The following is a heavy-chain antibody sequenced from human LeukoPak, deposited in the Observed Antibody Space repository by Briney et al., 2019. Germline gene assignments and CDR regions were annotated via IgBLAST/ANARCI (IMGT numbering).Heavy chain of an antibody. J-gene: IGHJ4*02. V-gene: IGHV3-33*01. CDR2: IWYDGSNK. CDR1: GFIFSNYG. D-gene: IGHD3-10*01. Sequence: GGSLRLSCAASGFIFSNYGMHWVRQTPGKGLEWVAIIWYDGSNKYYADSMKGRFTISKDNSKNTLYLQMNSLRAEDTAIYYCATSRGKYYLDYWGQGTLVTVSS. CDR3: ATSRGKYYLDY.